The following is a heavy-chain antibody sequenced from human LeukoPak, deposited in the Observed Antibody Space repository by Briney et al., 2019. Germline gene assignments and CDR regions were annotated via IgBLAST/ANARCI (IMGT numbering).Heavy chain of an antibody. CDR2: IYYSGST. J-gene: IGHJ4*02. CDR3: ARDGRGYSSGPAVGYFDY. Sequence: PSETLSLTCTVSGGSISSYYWSWIRQPPGKGLEWIGYIYYSGSTNYNPSLKSRVTISVDTSKNRFSLKLSSVTAADTAVYYCARDGRGYSSGPAVGYFDYWGQGTLVTVSS. V-gene: IGHV4-59*01. D-gene: IGHD6-19*01. CDR1: GGSISSYY.